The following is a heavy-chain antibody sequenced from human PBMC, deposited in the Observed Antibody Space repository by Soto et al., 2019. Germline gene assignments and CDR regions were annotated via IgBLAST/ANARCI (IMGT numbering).Heavy chain of an antibody. CDR2: IIPIFGTA. V-gene: IGHV1-69*13. CDR1: GGTLSSYA. Sequence: SLAVSCKASGGTLSSYAISWVRQAPEQGLEWMGGIIPIFGTANYAQKFQGRVTITADESTSTAYMELSSLRSEDTAVYYCARSGRGPRIAAAGAAFDIWGQGTMVTV. J-gene: IGHJ3*02. CDR3: ARSGRGPRIAAAGAAFDI. D-gene: IGHD6-13*01.